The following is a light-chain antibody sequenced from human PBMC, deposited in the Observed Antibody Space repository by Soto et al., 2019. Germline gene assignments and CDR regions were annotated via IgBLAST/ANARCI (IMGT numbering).Light chain of an antibody. J-gene: IGKJ2*01. CDR3: QQCAGSPVT. Sequence: EIVLTQSPGTLSLSPGERATLSCRASQSVSSSSLGWYQQKPGQAPTLLIYGASSRATGIPDRFSGSGSGTDFTLTISRLKPEDFAVYYCQQCAGSPVTFGQRTKLEIK. V-gene: IGKV3-20*01. CDR1: QSVSSSS. CDR2: GAS.